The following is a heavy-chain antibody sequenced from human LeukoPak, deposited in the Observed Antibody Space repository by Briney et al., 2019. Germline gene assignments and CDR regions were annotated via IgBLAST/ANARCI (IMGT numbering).Heavy chain of an antibody. CDR1: SFTLSSYA. CDR2: ISGSGRT. Sequence: GGSLRLSCAASSFTLSSYAMSWVRQAPVKGLEWVSAISGSGRTYYADSVKGRFAISRDISKNTLYLQMDSLRAEDTAVYYCAKLPTSTTSGQFDYWGQGTLVTVSS. D-gene: IGHD2-2*01. CDR3: AKLPTSTTSGQFDY. J-gene: IGHJ4*02. V-gene: IGHV3-23*01.